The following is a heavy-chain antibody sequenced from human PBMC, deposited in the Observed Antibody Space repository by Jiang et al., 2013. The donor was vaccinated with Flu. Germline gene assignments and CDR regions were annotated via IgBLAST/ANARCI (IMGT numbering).Heavy chain of an antibody. CDR1: GASISNYY. CDR3: ARGRNYFDSSGYYDGEAFDI. Sequence: SGSGLVKPSETLSLTCTVSGASISNYYWSWIRQPPGKGLDWIGYIYYSGSTNYNPSLKSRVTISVDTSKNQFSLRLNSVTAADTAVYYCARGRNYFDSSGYYDGEAFDIWGQGTMVTVSS. J-gene: IGHJ3*02. D-gene: IGHD3-22*01. V-gene: IGHV4-59*01. CDR2: IYYSGST.